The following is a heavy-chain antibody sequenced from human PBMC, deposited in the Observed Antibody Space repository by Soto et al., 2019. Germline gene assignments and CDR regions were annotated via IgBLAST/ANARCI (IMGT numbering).Heavy chain of an antibody. Sequence: RGESLKISCKGSGYNFRFDWISWVRQMPGKGLEWMGRIDCSDSYTNYSPSFQGHVTISADKPISTAYLQWSSLEASDTAIYYCARHVGTAASKSYYYALDVWGQGTTVTVSS. D-gene: IGHD2-21*02. V-gene: IGHV5-10-1*01. J-gene: IGHJ6*02. CDR3: ARHVGTAASKSYYYALDV. CDR2: IDCSDSYT. CDR1: GYNFRFDW.